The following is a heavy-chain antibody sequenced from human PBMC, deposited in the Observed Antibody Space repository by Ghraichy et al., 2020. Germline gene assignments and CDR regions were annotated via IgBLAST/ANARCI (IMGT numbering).Heavy chain of an antibody. Sequence: GGSLRLSCAASGFTFSSYSMNWVRQAPGKGLEWVSSISSSSSYIYYADSVKGRFTISRDNAKNSLYLQMNSLRAEDTAVYYCASQSGSRSGDYWGQGTLVTVSS. CDR1: GFTFSSYS. V-gene: IGHV3-21*01. D-gene: IGHD1-26*01. J-gene: IGHJ4*02. CDR2: ISSSSSYI. CDR3: ASQSGSRSGDY.